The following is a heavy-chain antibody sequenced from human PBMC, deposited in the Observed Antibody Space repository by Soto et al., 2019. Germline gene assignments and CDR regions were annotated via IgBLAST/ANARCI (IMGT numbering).Heavy chain of an antibody. D-gene: IGHD3-3*01. Sequence: GGSLRLSCAASGFTFSSYGMHWVRQAPGKGLEWVAVISYDGSNKYYADSVKGRFTISRDNSKNTLYLQMNSLRAEDTAVYYCAKDCIVYDFWSGYQNSYYYYGMDVWGQGTTVTVSS. CDR3: AKDCIVYDFWSGYQNSYYYYGMDV. J-gene: IGHJ6*02. CDR2: ISYDGSNK. V-gene: IGHV3-30*18. CDR1: GFTFSSYG.